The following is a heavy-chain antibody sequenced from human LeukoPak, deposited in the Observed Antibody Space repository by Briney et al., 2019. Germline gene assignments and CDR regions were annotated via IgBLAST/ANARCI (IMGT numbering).Heavy chain of an antibody. CDR2: TNPSGGST. Sequence: ASVKVSCKASGYTFTSYYMHWVRQAPGQGLEWMGITNPSGGSTSYAQKFQGRVTMTRDMSTSTVYMELSSLRSEDTAVYYCARFPGDSSGYSPFDYWGQGTLVTVSS. J-gene: IGHJ4*02. CDR3: ARFPGDSSGYSPFDY. D-gene: IGHD3-22*01. CDR1: GYTFTSYY. V-gene: IGHV1-46*01.